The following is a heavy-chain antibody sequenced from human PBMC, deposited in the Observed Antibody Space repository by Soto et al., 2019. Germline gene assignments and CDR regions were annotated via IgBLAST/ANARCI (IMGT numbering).Heavy chain of an antibody. CDR3: ARDRLARGIPVAGRIDY. D-gene: IGHD6-19*01. J-gene: IGHJ4*02. CDR1: GFIFSQYS. V-gene: IGHV3-21*01. Sequence: GGSLRLSCAASGFIFSQYSMNWVRQAPGKGLEWVSSISSTGALMYYADSVKGRFTISRDDADNSLYLQMNSLRVEDTAVYYCARDRLARGIPVAGRIDYWGQGALVTVAS. CDR2: ISSTGALM.